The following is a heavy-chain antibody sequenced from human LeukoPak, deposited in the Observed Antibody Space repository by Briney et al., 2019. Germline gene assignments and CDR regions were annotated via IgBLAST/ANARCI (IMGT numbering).Heavy chain of an antibody. V-gene: IGHV1-8*01. D-gene: IGHD3-22*01. CDR2: MNPNSGNT. CDR3: ARGFNRYYYDSSGYYWD. CDR1: GYTFTSYD. J-gene: IGHJ4*02. Sequence: ASVKVSCKASGYTFTSYDINWVRQATGQGLEWMGWMNPNSGNTGYAQKFQGRVTMTRNTSISTAYMELSSLRSEDTAVYCCARGFNRYYYDSSGYYWDWGQGTLVTVSS.